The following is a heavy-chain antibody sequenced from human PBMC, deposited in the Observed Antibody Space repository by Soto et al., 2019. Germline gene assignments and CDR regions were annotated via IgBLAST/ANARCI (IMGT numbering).Heavy chain of an antibody. D-gene: IGHD1-26*01. CDR3: AYGGSCDY. CDR2: ISPSGSTI. CDR1: GFSFHTYE. Sequence: ESGGGLVQPGGSLRLSCAASGFSFHTYEMNWVRQAPGTGLEWVSYISPSGSTIYYADSVKGRFTISRDNGKNSLYLQMNSLSAEDTAVYYCAYGGSCDYWGQGAQVTVSS. V-gene: IGHV3-48*03. J-gene: IGHJ4*02.